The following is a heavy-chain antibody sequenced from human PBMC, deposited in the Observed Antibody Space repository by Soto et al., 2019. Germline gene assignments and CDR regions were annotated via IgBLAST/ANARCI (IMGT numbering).Heavy chain of an antibody. CDR1: GFTFSSYS. Sequence: EVQLVESGGGLVKPGGSLRLSCAASGFTFSSYSMNWVRQAPGKGLEWVSSISSSSSYIYYADSVKGRFTISRDNAKNSLYLQMNSLRAEDTAVYYCARDGVRYYDKSYFDYWGQGTLVTVSS. D-gene: IGHD3-22*01. J-gene: IGHJ4*02. CDR2: ISSSSSYI. V-gene: IGHV3-21*01. CDR3: ARDGVRYYDKSYFDY.